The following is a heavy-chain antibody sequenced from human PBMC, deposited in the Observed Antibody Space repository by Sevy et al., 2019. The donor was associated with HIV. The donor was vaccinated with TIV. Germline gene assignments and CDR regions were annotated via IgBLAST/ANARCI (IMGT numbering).Heavy chain of an antibody. D-gene: IGHD3-10*01. CDR1: GFTFRNFW. J-gene: IGHJ6*02. V-gene: IGHV3-7*01. Sequence: GGSLRLSCAVSGFTFRNFWMSWVRQAPGKGLEWVDNIRQDGSEKYYVDSVRGRFTISRDNAKNSLFLQLNSLRADDTAIYYCAKSYFGSGTSYGMDLWGRGTTVTVSS. CDR3: AKSYFGSGTSYGMDL. CDR2: IRQDGSEK.